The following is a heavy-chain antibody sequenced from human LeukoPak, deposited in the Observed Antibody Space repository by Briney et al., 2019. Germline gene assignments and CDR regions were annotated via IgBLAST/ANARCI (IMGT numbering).Heavy chain of an antibody. D-gene: IGHD3-10*01. V-gene: IGHV3-30-3*01. Sequence: GGSLRLSCAASGFTFSTYAMNWVRQAPGKGLEWVALISYDGSKNYYADSVKGRFTISRDNSKNTPYLQMNSLRAEDTAVYYCEGYSNSGSYPDWGQGTLVTVAS. CDR1: GFTFSTYA. CDR2: ISYDGSKN. CDR3: EGYSNSGSYPD. J-gene: IGHJ4*02.